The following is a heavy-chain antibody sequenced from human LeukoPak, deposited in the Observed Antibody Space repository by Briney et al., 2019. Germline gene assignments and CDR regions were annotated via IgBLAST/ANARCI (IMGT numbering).Heavy chain of an antibody. CDR3: ARGPDNGGNFFGY. CDR1: GGSISNYY. J-gene: IGHJ4*02. D-gene: IGHD4-23*01. CDR2: IYTSGST. V-gene: IGHV4-4*09. Sequence: SETLSLTCTVSGGSISNYYWSWIRQPPGKGLEWIGYIYTSGSTNYNPSLKSRVTISVDTSKNQFSLKLSSVTAADTAVYYCARGPDNGGNFFGYWGQGTLVTVSS.